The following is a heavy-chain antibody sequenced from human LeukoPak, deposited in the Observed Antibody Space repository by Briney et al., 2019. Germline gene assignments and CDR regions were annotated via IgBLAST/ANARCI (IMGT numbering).Heavy chain of an antibody. V-gene: IGHV3-33*01. CDR3: ARDLHVAHCYDSSGYLVD. CDR2: IWYDGSNK. D-gene: IGHD3-22*01. Sequence: GGSLRLSCATSGFTFSSYGMHWVRQAPGKGLEWVAVIWYDGSNKYYADSVKGRFTISRDNSKNTLYLQMNSLRAEDTAVYYCARDLHVAHCYDSSGYLVDWGQGTLVTVSS. J-gene: IGHJ4*02. CDR1: GFTFSSYG.